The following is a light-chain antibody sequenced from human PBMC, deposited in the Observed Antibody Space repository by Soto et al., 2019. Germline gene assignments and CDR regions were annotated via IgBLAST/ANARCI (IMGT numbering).Light chain of an antibody. CDR1: SSNVGSNY. V-gene: IGLV1-47*01. Sequence: VLTQPPSASGTPGQRVTISCSGSSSNVGSNYVYWYQQLPGTAPKLLIYRNNQRPSGVPDRFSGSKSGTSASLAISGLRSEDEADYYCAAWDDSLSGPVVFGGGTQLTVL. CDR3: AAWDDSLSGPVV. J-gene: IGLJ2*01. CDR2: RNN.